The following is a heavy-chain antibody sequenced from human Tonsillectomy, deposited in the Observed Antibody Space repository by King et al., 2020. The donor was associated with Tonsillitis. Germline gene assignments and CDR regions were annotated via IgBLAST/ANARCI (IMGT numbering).Heavy chain of an antibody. CDR2: ISSNGGST. V-gene: IGHV3-64D*06. CDR3: VAGRGYVGFLYY. CDR1: GFTFSSGA. Sequence: VQLVEAGGGLIPPGGSLILSGSASGFTFSSGAMHWVRQAPGEGLEYVSAISSNGGSTYYAASVKGRFTISRDTSKNTLYLQMSSLRAEDTAVYYCVAGRGYVGFLYYGGKGTRVTVSS. J-gene: IGHJ4*02. D-gene: IGHD5-12*01.